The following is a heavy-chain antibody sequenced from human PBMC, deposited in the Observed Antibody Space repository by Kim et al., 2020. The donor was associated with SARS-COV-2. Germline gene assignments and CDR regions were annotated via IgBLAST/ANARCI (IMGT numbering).Heavy chain of an antibody. Sequence: SQTLSLTCAVYGGSFSGYYWSWIRQPPGKGLEWIGEINHSGSTNYNPSLKSRVTISVDTSKNQFSLKLSSVTAADTAVYYCATKGGYYLRDYWGQGTLVTVSS. CDR1: GGSFSGYY. CDR3: ATKGGYYLRDY. CDR2: INHSGST. J-gene: IGHJ4*02. V-gene: IGHV4-34*01. D-gene: IGHD3-3*01.